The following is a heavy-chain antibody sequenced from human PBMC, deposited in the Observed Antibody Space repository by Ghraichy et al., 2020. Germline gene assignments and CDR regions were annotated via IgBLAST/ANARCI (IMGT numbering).Heavy chain of an antibody. J-gene: IGHJ6*02. CDR3: SRGGGAGTPVLYHMDV. CDR1: GLMFSPNT. D-gene: IGHD6-19*01. V-gene: IGHV3-21*01. Sequence: GESLRLYCVASGLMFSPNTMNWVRQAPGKGLEWVSSISSSTRYIYYADSVKGRFTISRDNAQNSLYLQMNSLRAEDTAVYYCSRGGGAGTPVLYHMDVWGLGTTVTVSS. CDR2: ISSSTRYI.